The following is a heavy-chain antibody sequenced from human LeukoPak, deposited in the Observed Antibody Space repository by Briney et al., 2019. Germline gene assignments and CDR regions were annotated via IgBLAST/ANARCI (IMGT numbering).Heavy chain of an antibody. CDR2: IKQDGSEK. Sequence: GGSLRLSCAASGFTFSSYWMSWVHQAPGKGLEWVANIKQDGSEKYYVDSVKGRFTISRDNAKNSLYLQMNSLRAEDTAVYYCARDAGDCSSTSCYIPLFDYWGQGTLVTVSS. CDR1: GFTFSSYW. J-gene: IGHJ4*02. CDR3: ARDAGDCSSTSCYIPLFDY. V-gene: IGHV3-7*01. D-gene: IGHD2-2*02.